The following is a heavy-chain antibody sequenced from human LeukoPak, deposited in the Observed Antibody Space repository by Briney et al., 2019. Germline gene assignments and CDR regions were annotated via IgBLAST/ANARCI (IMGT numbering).Heavy chain of an antibody. Sequence: AASVKVSCKASGYTFTSYGISWVRQAPGQGLEWMGWISAYNGNTNYAQKLQGRVTMTTDTSTSTAYMELRSLRSDDTAVYYCARDYAPGAAAGTGGDYWGQGTLVTVSS. CDR2: ISAYNGNT. CDR1: GYTFTSYG. CDR3: ARDYAPGAAAGTGGDY. J-gene: IGHJ4*02. V-gene: IGHV1-18*01. D-gene: IGHD6-13*01.